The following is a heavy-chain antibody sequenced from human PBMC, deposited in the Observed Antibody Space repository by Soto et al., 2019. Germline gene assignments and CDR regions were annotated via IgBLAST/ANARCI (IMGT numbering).Heavy chain of an antibody. V-gene: IGHV1-69*01. J-gene: IGHJ4*02. CDR1: GGTFSSYA. CDR3: ARGGSSGYYYSSYVVDY. D-gene: IGHD3-22*01. Sequence: QVQLVQYGAEVKKPGSSVKVSCKASGGTFSSYAISWVRQAPGQGLEWMGGIIPIFGTANYAQKFQGGVTITADESTSTAYMELSSLRYDDTAVYYGARGGSSGYYYSSYVVDYWGQGTLFTVSS. CDR2: IIPIFGTA.